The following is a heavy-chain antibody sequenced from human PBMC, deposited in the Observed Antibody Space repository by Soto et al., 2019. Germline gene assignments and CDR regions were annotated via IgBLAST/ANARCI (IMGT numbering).Heavy chain of an antibody. J-gene: IGHJ4*02. D-gene: IGHD3-10*01. CDR3: ARAPRGNYGYPSYFDY. CDR2: IYYSGST. Sequence: PSETLSLTWTVSDGSISSDYWSWIRQPPGKGLEWIGYIYYSGSTNYNPSLKSRVTISVDTSKNQFSLKLSSVTAADTAVYYCARAPRGNYGYPSYFDYWGQGTLVTVS. V-gene: IGHV4-59*01. CDR1: DGSISSDY.